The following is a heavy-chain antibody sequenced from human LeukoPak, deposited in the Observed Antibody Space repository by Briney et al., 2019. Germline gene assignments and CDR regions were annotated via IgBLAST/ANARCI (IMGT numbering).Heavy chain of an antibody. D-gene: IGHD2-2*01. CDR2: ISASGYYT. V-gene: IGHV3-23*01. CDR3: AKDGSWGDYQFYFYMDV. Sequence: GRSLRLSCEASGFTFGSFAMSWVRQAPGKGLQWLSGISASGYYTYYADSVKGRFTISRDNSKNALFIEMTSLRAEDTAVYYCAKDGSWGDYQFYFYMDVWGKGTTVTVSS. J-gene: IGHJ6*03. CDR1: GFTFGSFA.